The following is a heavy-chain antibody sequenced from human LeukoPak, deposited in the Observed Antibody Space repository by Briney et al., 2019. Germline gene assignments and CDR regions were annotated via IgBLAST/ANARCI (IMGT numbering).Heavy chain of an antibody. J-gene: IGHJ5*02. V-gene: IGHV1-2*02. Sequence: ASVKVSCKASGYTFTGYYMHWVRQAPGQGLEWMGWINPNSGGTNYAQKFQGRVTMARNTSISTAYMELSSLRSEDTAVYYCARAPLRYFDWLRFDPWGQGTLVTVSS. D-gene: IGHD3-9*01. CDR2: INPNSGGT. CDR3: ARAPLRYFDWLRFDP. CDR1: GYTFTGYY.